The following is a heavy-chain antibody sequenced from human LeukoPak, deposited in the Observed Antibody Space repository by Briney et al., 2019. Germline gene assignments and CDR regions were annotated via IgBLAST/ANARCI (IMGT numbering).Heavy chain of an antibody. J-gene: IGHJ5*02. CDR3: ARRHKCSGGSCYRSWGENWFDP. CDR1: GYTFTSYD. Sequence: ASVKVSCKASGYTFTSYDINWVRQATGQGLVWMGWMNPNSGNTGYAQKFQGRVTMTRNTSISTAYMELSSLRSEDTAVYYCARRHKCSGGSCYRSWGENWFDPWGQGTLVTVSS. CDR2: MNPNSGNT. V-gene: IGHV1-8*01. D-gene: IGHD2-15*01.